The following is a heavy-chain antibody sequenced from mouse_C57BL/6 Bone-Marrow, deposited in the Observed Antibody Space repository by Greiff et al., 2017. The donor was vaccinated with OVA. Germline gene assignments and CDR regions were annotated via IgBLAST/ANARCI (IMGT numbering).Heavy chain of an antibody. J-gene: IGHJ2*01. CDR2: ISYDGSN. CDR1: GYSITSGYY. D-gene: IGHD2-4*01. CDR3: ARIARYDSYFDY. V-gene: IGHV3-6*01. Sequence: EVKLVESGPGLVKPSQSLSLTCSVTGYSITSGYYWNWIRQFPGNKLEWMGYISYDGSNNYNPSLKNRISITRDTSKNQFFLKLNSVTTEDTATYYCARIARYDSYFDYWGQGTTLTVSS.